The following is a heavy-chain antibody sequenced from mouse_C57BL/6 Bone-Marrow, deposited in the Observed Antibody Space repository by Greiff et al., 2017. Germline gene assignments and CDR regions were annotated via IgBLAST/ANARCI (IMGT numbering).Heavy chain of an antibody. V-gene: IGHV7-1*01. Sequence: EVKVVESGGGLVQSGRSLRLSCATSGFTFSDFYMEWVRQAPGKGLEWIAASRNKANDYTTEYSASVKGRFIVSRDTSQSILYLQMNALRAEDTAIYYCARDMYYGSSPLAYWGQGTLVTVSA. J-gene: IGHJ3*01. CDR1: GFTFSDFY. CDR3: ARDMYYGSSPLAY. D-gene: IGHD1-1*01. CDR2: SRNKANDYTT.